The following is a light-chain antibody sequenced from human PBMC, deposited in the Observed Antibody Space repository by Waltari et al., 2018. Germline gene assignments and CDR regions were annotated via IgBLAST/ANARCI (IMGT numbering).Light chain of an antibody. J-gene: IGLJ1*01. CDR1: STDDRGYKH. CDR2: DVS. CDR3: CSYAGSYTFV. Sequence: QSALAPPRPVSGSPGQSGTIPCPGTSTDDRGYKHGTRYQQHPGKAPKLMIYDVSKRPSGVPDRFSGSKSGNTASLTISGLQAEDEADYYCCSYAGSYTFVFGTGTKVTVL. V-gene: IGLV2-11*01.